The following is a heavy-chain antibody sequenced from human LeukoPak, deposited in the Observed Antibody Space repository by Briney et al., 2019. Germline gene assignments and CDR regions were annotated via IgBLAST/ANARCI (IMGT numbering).Heavy chain of an antibody. CDR3: TRYSSSWYGYYYYYMDV. CDR2: IYYSGST. Sequence: SETLSLTCTVSGGSISSYYWSWIRQPPGKGLEWIGYIYYSGSTNYNPSLKSRVTISVDTSKNQFSLKLSSVTAADTAVYYCTRYSSSWYGYYYYYMDVWGKGTTVTVSS. J-gene: IGHJ6*03. CDR1: GGSISSYY. V-gene: IGHV4-59*01. D-gene: IGHD6-13*01.